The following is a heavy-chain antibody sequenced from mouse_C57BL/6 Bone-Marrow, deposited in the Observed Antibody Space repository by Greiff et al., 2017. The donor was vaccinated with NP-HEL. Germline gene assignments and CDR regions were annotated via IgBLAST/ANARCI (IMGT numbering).Heavy chain of an antibody. Sequence: VKLMESGPGLVAPSQSLSITCTVSGFSLTSYAISWVRQPPGKGLEWLGVIWTGGGTHYNSALKSRLSISKDNSKSQVFLKMNGLQTDDTARYYCARNFYYSNYVLYAMDYWGQGTSVTVSS. CDR1: GFSLTSYA. CDR3: ARNFYYSNYVLYAMDY. CDR2: IWTGGGT. J-gene: IGHJ4*01. D-gene: IGHD2-5*01. V-gene: IGHV2-9-1*01.